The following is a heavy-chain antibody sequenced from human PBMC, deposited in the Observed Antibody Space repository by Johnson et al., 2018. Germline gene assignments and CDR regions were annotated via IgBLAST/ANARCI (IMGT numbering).Heavy chain of an antibody. V-gene: IGHV3-15*01. D-gene: IGHD3-9*01. CDR2: IKSKTDGGTT. CDR3: TTYYDILTGYPRGAFDI. J-gene: IGHJ3*02. CDR1: GFTFSNAW. Sequence: VRLVEPGGGLVKPGGSLRLSCAASGFTFSNAWMSWVRQAPGKGLEWVGRIKSKTDGGTTNKAAPVKGRFTISSDDSKNTLYLQMNSLKTEDTDVYYCTTYYDILTGYPRGAFDIWGQGTMVTVSS.